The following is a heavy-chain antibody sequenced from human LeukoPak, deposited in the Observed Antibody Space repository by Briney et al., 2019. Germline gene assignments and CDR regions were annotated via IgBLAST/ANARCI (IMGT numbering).Heavy chain of an antibody. CDR1: GFSLITSGMC. V-gene: IGHV2-70*01. CDR2: IDWDDDK. CDR3: ARISAYGDYYFDY. Sequence: ESGPTLVNPTQTLTLTCTFSGFSLITSGMCVCWIRQPPGKALEWLALIDWDDDKYYSTSLKTRLTISKDTFKNQVVLTMTNMDPVDTATYYCARISAYGDYYFDYWGQGTLVTVSS. D-gene: IGHD4-17*01. J-gene: IGHJ4*02.